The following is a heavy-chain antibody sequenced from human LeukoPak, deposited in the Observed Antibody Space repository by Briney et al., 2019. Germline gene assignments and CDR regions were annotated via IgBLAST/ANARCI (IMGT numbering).Heavy chain of an antibody. J-gene: IGHJ4*02. V-gene: IGHV3-15*01. CDR3: RLVVTPQGLDS. D-gene: IGHD3-22*01. CDR2: TRSKTDGGTT. Sequence: GGSLRLSCAASGFTFSSAWMNWVRQAAGKGLEWVGLTRSKTDGGTTDYAAAVRGRFTISRDDIQNTMYLQMNSLRTEDTAVYYCRLVVTPQGLDSWGQGTLVTVSS. CDR1: GFTFSSAW.